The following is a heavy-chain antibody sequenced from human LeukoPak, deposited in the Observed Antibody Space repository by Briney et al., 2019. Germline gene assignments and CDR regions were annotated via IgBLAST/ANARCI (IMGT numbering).Heavy chain of an antibody. Sequence: SETLSLTCTVSGGSISSYYWSWIRQPPGKGLEWIGYIYYSGSTNYNPSLKSRVPISVDTSKNQFSLKLSSVPAADTAVYYCARQDIIHGMDVWGQGTTVTVSS. V-gene: IGHV4-59*01. CDR3: ARQDIIHGMDV. D-gene: IGHD2-15*01. J-gene: IGHJ6*02. CDR1: GGSISSYY. CDR2: IYYSGST.